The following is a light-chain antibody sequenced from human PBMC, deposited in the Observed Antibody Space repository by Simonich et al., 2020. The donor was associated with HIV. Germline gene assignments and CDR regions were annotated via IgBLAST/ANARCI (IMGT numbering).Light chain of an antibody. CDR3: QQYNNWPIT. CDR1: QSVSSN. J-gene: IGKJ5*01. Sequence: EIVMTHSPAALSVSPGERATLSCRASQSVSSNLAWYQQKPGQAPRLLIDGASTRATGTPARFSGSGSGTEFTLTISSLQSEDFAVYYCQQYNNWPITFGQGTRLEIK. V-gene: IGKV3-15*01. CDR2: GAS.